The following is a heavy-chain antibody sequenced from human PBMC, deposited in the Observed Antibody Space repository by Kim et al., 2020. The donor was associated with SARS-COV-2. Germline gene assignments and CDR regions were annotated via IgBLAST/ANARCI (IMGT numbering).Heavy chain of an antibody. D-gene: IGHD3-9*01. V-gene: IGHV3-74*01. Sequence: NRRFTITRDNAKNTLYLQMNSLRAEDTAVYYCARVVRGYDILTGYSTADYWGQGTLVTVSS. CDR3: ARVVRGYDILTGYSTADY. J-gene: IGHJ4*02.